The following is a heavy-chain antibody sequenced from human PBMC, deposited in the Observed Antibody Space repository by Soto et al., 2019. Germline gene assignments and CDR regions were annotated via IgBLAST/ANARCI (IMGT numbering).Heavy chain of an antibody. Sequence: QVQLQQWGAGLLKPSETLSLTCAVYGGSFSDYYWSWIRQPPGKGLEWIGEINHRGSTNYNPSLKSRATISVDTSKNQFSLKVRSVTAADTAEYYCARGLVSSGWREWGKGTLVTVSS. CDR2: INHRGST. CDR3: ARGLVSSGWRE. V-gene: IGHV4-34*01. J-gene: IGHJ4*02. D-gene: IGHD6-19*01. CDR1: GGSFSDYY.